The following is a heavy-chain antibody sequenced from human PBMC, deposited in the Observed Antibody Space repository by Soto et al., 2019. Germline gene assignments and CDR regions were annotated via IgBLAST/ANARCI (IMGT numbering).Heavy chain of an antibody. V-gene: IGHV3-15*01. CDR3: ATPRPESQGYAY. D-gene: IGHD3-16*01. CDR1: GITLSNAW. CDR2: IKSKVDGSTT. Sequence: EVQLVASGGGLVKPGGSLRLSCAGSGITLSNAWMTWVRQAPGKGLEWVGRIKSKVDGSTTEYGSPVKDRFIISRDDSENTLDLQMHSRKVEDTAVYYCATPRPESQGYAYWGQGLRVTVSS. J-gene: IGHJ4*02.